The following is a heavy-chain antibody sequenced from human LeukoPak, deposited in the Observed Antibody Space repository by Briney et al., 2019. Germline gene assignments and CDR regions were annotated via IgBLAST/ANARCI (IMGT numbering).Heavy chain of an antibody. CDR1: GGSINSDDY. D-gene: IGHD5-18*01. J-gene: IGHJ4*02. V-gene: IGHV4-30-4*02. CDR3: ARDGYNYGGRLLDY. CDR2: INNSGNK. Sequence: PSETLSLTCTVSGGSINSDDYWSWIRQPSGKGLEWIGHINNSGNKYYNPSLRSRVTISVDTSRNQFSLMLNSVTAADTAMYYCARDGYNYGGRLLDYWGQGTLVTVSS.